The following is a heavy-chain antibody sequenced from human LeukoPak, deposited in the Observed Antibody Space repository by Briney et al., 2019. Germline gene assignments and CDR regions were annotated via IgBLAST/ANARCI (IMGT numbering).Heavy chain of an antibody. V-gene: IGHV4-39*01. CDR3: ARLTGGYSYGYAGY. J-gene: IGHJ4*02. CDR2: IYYTGST. CDR1: GGSISSSGYY. Sequence: SETLSLTCTVSGGSISSSGYYWGWIRQPPGKGLEWIATIYYTGSTYYSPSLRSRVTISVDTSKDQFSLTLTSVTAADTAVYYCARLTGGYSYGYAGYWGQGTLVTVSS. D-gene: IGHD5-18*01.